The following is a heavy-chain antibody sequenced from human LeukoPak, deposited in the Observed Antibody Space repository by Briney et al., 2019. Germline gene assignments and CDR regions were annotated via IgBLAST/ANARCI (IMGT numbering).Heavy chain of an antibody. J-gene: IGHJ4*02. Sequence: GASVKVSCKASGYTFTSYDINWVRQATGQGLEWMGWMNPNSGNTGYAQKFQGRVTMTRNTSISTAYMELSSLRSEDTAVYYCARAYCSGGSCYSGEDYWGQGTLVTVSS. D-gene: IGHD2-15*01. CDR3: ARAYCSGGSCYSGEDY. CDR1: GYTFTSYD. V-gene: IGHV1-8*01. CDR2: MNPNSGNT.